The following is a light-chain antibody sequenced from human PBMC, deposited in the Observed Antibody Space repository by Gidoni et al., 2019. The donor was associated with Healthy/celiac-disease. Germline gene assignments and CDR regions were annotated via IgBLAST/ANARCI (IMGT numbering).Light chain of an antibody. CDR3: SSYTSSSTLYV. CDR2: DGS. Sequence: QSALTHPPSVSGSPGQSLTISCTGTSSDVGGYNYVSWYQQHPGKAPKLMIYDGSNRPSGVSNRFAGSKSGNTASLTISGLQAEDEADYYCSSYTSSSTLYVFGTGTKVTVL. V-gene: IGLV2-14*01. CDR1: SSDVGGYNY. J-gene: IGLJ1*01.